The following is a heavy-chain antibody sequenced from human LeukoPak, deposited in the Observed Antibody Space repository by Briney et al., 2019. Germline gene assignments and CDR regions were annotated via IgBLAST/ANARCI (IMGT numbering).Heavy chain of an antibody. CDR2: ISGDGSST. CDR3: AKESSSWDSPPDY. V-gene: IGHV3-43*02. D-gene: IGHD6-13*01. CDR1: GFTFDDYA. Sequence: GGSLRLSCAASGFTFDDYAMHWVRQAPGKGLEWVSLISGDGSSTYYADSVKGRFTISRDNSKNSLYLQMNSLRTEDTALYSCAKESSSWDSPPDYWGQGTLVTASS. J-gene: IGHJ4*02.